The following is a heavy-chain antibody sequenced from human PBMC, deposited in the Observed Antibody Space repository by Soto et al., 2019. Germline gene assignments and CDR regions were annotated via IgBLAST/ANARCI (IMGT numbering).Heavy chain of an antibody. CDR3: ACRVDGYGFFVS. CDR2: IYHTGTT. CDR1: GGSITNNKW. V-gene: IGHV4-4*02. J-gene: IGHJ4*02. Sequence: QVQLQESGPGLVKPSGTLSLTCAVSGGSITNNKWWTWVRQSPGTGLEWIGEIYHTGTTNYNPSLQSRVTISVDMSKNQFSLKVTSVTAADTAVYYCACRVDGYGFFVSWGQGTLLTVSS. D-gene: IGHD5-18*01.